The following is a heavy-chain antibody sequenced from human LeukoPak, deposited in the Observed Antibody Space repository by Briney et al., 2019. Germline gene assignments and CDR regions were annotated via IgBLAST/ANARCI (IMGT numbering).Heavy chain of an antibody. CDR2: IYHTGSA. CDR3: ARSDYGSGNYYWSLDY. V-gene: IGHV4-4*02. CDR1: GGSISSSNW. Sequence: SETLSLTCAVSGGSISSSNWWSWVRQPPGKGLEWIGEIYHTGSANYNPSLKSRVTISIDTSKNQFSLKLSSVTAADTAVYYCARSDYGSGNYYWSLDYWGQGTLVTVSS. D-gene: IGHD3-10*01. J-gene: IGHJ4*02.